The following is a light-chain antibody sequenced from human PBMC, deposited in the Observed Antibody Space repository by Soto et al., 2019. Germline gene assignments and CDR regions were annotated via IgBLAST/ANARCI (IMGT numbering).Light chain of an antibody. CDR1: QAVNTR. J-gene: IGKJ1*01. V-gene: IGKV3-11*01. Sequence: EIVLTQSPATLSSFPGDRVTLSCRASQAVNTRLAWYQHKPGQAPRPLIYLASNRAAGVPARFNGSGSGTDFTLTISNVEPEDFAVYYCHQRQSWPRTFGQGTKVDIK. CDR2: LAS. CDR3: HQRQSWPRT.